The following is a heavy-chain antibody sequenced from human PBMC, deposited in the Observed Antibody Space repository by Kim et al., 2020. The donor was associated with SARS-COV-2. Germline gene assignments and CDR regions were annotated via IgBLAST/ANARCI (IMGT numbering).Heavy chain of an antibody. D-gene: IGHD3-22*01. Sequence: SETLSLTCTVSGGSISSSSYYWGWIRQPPGKGLEWIGSIYYSGSTYYNPSLKSRVTISVDTSKNQFSLKLSSVTAADTAVCYCARHVGPEYYYDSSEGWFDPWGQRTLVTVSS. CDR2: IYYSGST. CDR1: GGSISSSSYY. J-gene: IGHJ5*02. V-gene: IGHV4-39*01. CDR3: ARHVGPEYYYDSSEGWFDP.